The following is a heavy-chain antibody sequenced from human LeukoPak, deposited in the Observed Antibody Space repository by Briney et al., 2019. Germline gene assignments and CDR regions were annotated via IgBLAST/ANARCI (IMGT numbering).Heavy chain of an antibody. CDR2: IWYDGSNK. CDR3: AKTWNDGSFDY. V-gene: IGHV3-33*06. CDR1: GFTFSSYG. D-gene: IGHD5-24*01. J-gene: IGHJ4*02. Sequence: PGRSLRLSCAASGFTFSSYGMHWVRQAPGKGLEWVAVIWYDGSNKYYADSVKGRLTISRDNSKNTLYLQLTSLRAEDTAVYYCAKTWNDGSFDYWGQGTLVTVSS.